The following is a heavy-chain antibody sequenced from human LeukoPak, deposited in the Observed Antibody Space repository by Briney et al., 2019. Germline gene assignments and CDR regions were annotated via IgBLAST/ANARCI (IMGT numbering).Heavy chain of an antibody. CDR3: ARVTEQFYFYYYMDV. D-gene: IGHD4-23*01. Sequence: KPSETLSLTCAVSGGSIRSTSYYWGWIRQPPGKGLEWIGSIYYSGSTYYNPSLKSRVTISLDTSKNEFSLKLSSVTAADTAVYYCARVTEQFYFYYYMDVWGKGTTVTVSS. V-gene: IGHV4-39*07. CDR2: IYYSGST. J-gene: IGHJ6*03. CDR1: GGSIRSTSYY.